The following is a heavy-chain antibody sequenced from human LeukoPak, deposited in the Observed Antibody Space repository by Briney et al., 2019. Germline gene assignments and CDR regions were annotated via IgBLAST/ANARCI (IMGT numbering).Heavy chain of an antibody. CDR1: GLTLSSYS. D-gene: IGHD2-15*01. J-gene: IGHJ4*02. CDR2: ISRSSAYI. CDR3: AREWQLLVAFDY. Sequence: GGSLRLSCAASGLTLSSYSMNWVRQAPGKGLEWVSSISRSSAYIYYADSVKGRFTISRDNAKNSLYLQMNSLRAEDTAVYYCAREWQLLVAFDYWGQGTLVTVSS. V-gene: IGHV3-21*01.